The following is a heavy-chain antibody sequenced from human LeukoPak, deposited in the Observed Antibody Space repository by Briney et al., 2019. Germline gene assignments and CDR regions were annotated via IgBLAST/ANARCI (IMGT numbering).Heavy chain of an antibody. CDR3: ARGTSSIVPTFSY. J-gene: IGHJ4*02. V-gene: IGHV4-38-2*02. CDR1: GYSISSGYY. Sequence: PSETLSLTCTVSGYSISSGYYWGWIRQPPGKGVEWIGSIYHSGTTYYNPALKSRVTISVDTSKNQFSLRLSSVTAAETDVYYCARGTSSIVPTFSYWGQGTLVTVSS. CDR2: IYHSGTT. D-gene: IGHD5-12*01.